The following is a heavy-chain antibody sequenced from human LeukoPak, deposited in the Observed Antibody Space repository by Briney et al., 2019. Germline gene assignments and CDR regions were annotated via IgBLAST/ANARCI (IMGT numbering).Heavy chain of an antibody. CDR2: IIPIFGTA. D-gene: IGHD6-19*01. J-gene: IGHJ4*02. Sequence: SVKVSCKASGGTFSSYAISWVRQAPGQGLEWMGGIIPIFGTANYAQKFQGRVTITADESTSTAYMELSSLRSEDAAVYYCATQTQWLAYFDYWGQGTLVTVSS. CDR3: ATQTQWLAYFDY. V-gene: IGHV1-69*01. CDR1: GGTFSSYA.